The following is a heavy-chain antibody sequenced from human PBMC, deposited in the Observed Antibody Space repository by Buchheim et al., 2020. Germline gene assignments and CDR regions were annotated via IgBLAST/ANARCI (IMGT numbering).Heavy chain of an antibody. D-gene: IGHD3-3*01. CDR2: IHDSGIT. Sequence: QVQLQESGPGLVKPSQTLSLTCTVSGGSFSRGGYFWSWIRQHPVKGLEWIGYIHDSGITHYNPSLKSRVTMSVDTSKKQFSLSLISVTAADTAVYYCARDLTIFGVGHWYFDLWGRGTL. V-gene: IGHV4-31*03. J-gene: IGHJ2*01. CDR1: GGSFSRGGYF. CDR3: ARDLTIFGVGHWYFDL.